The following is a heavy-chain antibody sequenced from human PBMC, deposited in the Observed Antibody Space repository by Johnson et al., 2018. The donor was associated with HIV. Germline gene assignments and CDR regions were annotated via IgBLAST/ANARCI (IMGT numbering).Heavy chain of an antibody. Sequence: QVQLVESGGGVVQPGRSLRLSCAASGFTFSTYAIHWVRQAPGKGLEWVANINQDGSERYYVDSVKGRFTISRDNSKNTLYLQMNSLRAEDTAVYYCARENWGQRMNAFDIWGQGTMVTVSS. CDR1: GFTFSTYA. V-gene: IGHV3-30*04. D-gene: IGHD7-27*01. CDR2: INQDGSER. CDR3: ARENWGQRMNAFDI. J-gene: IGHJ3*02.